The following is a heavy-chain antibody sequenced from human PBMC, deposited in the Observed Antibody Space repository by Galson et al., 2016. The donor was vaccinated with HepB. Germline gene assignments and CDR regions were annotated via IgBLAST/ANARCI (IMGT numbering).Heavy chain of an antibody. CDR1: GFTFSTYI. CDR3: AKAPNPGTTLYPLDY. V-gene: IGHV3-7*02. D-gene: IGHD1-7*01. Sequence: SLRLSCAASGFTFSTYIMHWVRQAPGKGLEWVANIKQDGSEKYYVDSVKGRFTISRDNAKNSLYLQMNSLRVEDTAVYYCAKAPNPGTTLYPLDYWGQGSLVTVSS. CDR2: IKQDGSEK. J-gene: IGHJ4*02.